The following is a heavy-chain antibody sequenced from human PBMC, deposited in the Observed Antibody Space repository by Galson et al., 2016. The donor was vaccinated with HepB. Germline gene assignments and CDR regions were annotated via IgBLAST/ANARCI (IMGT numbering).Heavy chain of an antibody. CDR3: AREASYFDL. J-gene: IGHJ2*01. CDR1: GFSSSNYA. V-gene: IGHV3-30*04. Sequence: SLRLSCATSGFSSSNYAMHWVRQAPGKGLEWVTVISHDGRNKYYADSVRGRFSVSRDTSRNILYLHMSSLRSDDAAVYYCAREASYFDLWGRGTLVTVSS. CDR2: ISHDGRNK.